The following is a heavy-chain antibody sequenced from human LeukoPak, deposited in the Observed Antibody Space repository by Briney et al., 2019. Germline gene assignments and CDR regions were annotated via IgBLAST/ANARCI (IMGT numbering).Heavy chain of an antibody. J-gene: IGHJ4*02. V-gene: IGHV4-34*01. Sequence: PSETLSLTCAVYGGSFSGYYWSWIRQPPGKGLEWIGEINHSGSTNYNPSLKSRVTISVDTSKNQFSLKLSSVTAADTAVYYCARXXXSLLWFGELFARKYYFDXWGQGTLVTV. CDR2: INHSGST. CDR3: ARXXXSLLWFGELFARKYYFDX. CDR1: GGSFSGYY. D-gene: IGHD3-10*01.